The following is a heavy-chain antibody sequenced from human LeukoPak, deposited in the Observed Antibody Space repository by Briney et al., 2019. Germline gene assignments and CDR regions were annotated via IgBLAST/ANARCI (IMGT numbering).Heavy chain of an antibody. CDR1: GYTFTSYD. V-gene: IGHV1-8*03. J-gene: IGHJ4*02. CDR2: MNPNSGNT. Sequence: ASVKVSCKASGYTFTSYDINWVRQATGQGLEWMGWMNPNSGNTGYAQKFQGRVTITRNTSTSTAYMELSSLRSEDTAVYYCARGPIAAVGRSRSPKWRYYFDYWGQGTLVTVSS. D-gene: IGHD6-13*01. CDR3: ARGPIAAVGRSRSPKWRYYFDY.